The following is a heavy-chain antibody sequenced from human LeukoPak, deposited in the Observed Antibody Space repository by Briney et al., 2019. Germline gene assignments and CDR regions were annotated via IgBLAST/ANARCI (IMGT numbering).Heavy chain of an antibody. CDR3: ARDADSKTTVTKGGGYYYMDV. V-gene: IGHV1-18*01. J-gene: IGHJ6*03. Sequence: ASVKVSCKASGYTFRNYGISWVRQAPGQGLEWMGWISAYNGNTNYAQKLQGRVTMTTDTSTSTAYMELRSLRSDDTAVYYCARDADSKTTVTKGGGYYYMDVWGKGTTVTVSS. D-gene: IGHD4-17*01. CDR2: ISAYNGNT. CDR1: GYTFRNYG.